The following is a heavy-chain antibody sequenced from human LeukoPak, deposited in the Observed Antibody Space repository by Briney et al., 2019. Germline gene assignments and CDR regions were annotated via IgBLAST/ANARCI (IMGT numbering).Heavy chain of an antibody. CDR2: INWNGGST. CDR3: ARGRGWYEYTDY. D-gene: IGHD6-19*01. CDR1: GFTFDDYG. Sequence: GGSLRLSCVASGFTFDDYGMSWVRQAPGKGLEWVSGINWNGGSTGYADSVKGRFTISRDNAKNSLYLQMNSLRAEDTALYYCARGRGWYEYTDYWGQGTLVTVSS. V-gene: IGHV3-20*04. J-gene: IGHJ4*02.